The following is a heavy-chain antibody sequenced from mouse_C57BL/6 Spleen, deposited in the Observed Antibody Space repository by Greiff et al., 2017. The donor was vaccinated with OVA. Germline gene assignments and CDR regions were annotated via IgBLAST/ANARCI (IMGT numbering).Heavy chain of an antibody. CDR3: ARKGGNGIFDY. J-gene: IGHJ2*01. CDR2: INPSTGGT. V-gene: IGHV1-42*01. CDR1: GYSFTGYY. D-gene: IGHD2-1*01. Sequence: VQLKQSGPELVKPGASVKISCKASGYSFTGYYMNWVKQSPEKSLEWIGEINPSTGGTTYNQKFKAKATLTVDKSSSTAYMQLKSLTSEDSAVYYCARKGGNGIFDYWGQGTTLTVSS.